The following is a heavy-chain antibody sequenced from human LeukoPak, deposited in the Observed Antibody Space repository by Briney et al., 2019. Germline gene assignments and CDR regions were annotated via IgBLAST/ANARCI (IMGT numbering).Heavy chain of an antibody. J-gene: IGHJ4*02. Sequence: PGGSLRLSCAASGFTFRSYAMSWVRHAPGKGLEWVSAIGDSGSSTYYADSVKGRFTISRDNSKNTLYLQMNILRAEDTAVYYCAKLPPRVVPSANYYFDYWGQGTLVTVSS. D-gene: IGHD2-2*01. V-gene: IGHV3-23*01. CDR1: GFTFRSYA. CDR2: IGDSGSST. CDR3: AKLPPRVVPSANYYFDY.